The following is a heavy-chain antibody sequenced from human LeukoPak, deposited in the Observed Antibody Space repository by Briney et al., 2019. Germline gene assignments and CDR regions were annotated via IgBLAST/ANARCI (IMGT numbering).Heavy chain of an antibody. CDR2: IYSSGST. J-gene: IGHJ4*02. V-gene: IGHV4-4*07. Sequence: SETLSLTCTVSGGSISGVYWNWIRQPAGKGLEWIGRIYSSGSTDYNPSLKSRVTMSVDTSKNHFSLKLSSVTAADTAIYYCARDHPVTCYGSGSYYDYWGQGALVTVSS. CDR3: ARDHPVTCYGSGSYYDY. D-gene: IGHD3-10*01. CDR1: GGSISGVY.